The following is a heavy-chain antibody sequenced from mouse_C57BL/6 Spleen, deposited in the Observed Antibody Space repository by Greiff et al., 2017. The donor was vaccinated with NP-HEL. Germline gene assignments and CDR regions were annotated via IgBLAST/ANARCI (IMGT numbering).Heavy chain of an antibody. D-gene: IGHD1-1*01. CDR2: ISDGGSYT. V-gene: IGHV5-4*01. CDR3: ARDRGYYAFDY. J-gene: IGHJ2*01. CDR1: GFTFSSYA. Sequence: EVNVVESGGGLVKPGGSLKLSCAASGFTFSSYAMSWVRQTPEKRLEWVATISDGGSYTYYPDNVKGRFTISRDNAKNNLYLQMSHLKSEDTAMYYCARDRGYYAFDYWGQGTTLTVSS.